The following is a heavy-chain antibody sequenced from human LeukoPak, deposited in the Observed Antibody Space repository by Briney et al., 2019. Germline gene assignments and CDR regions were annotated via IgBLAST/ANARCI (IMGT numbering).Heavy chain of an antibody. V-gene: IGHV1-18*01. J-gene: IGHJ6*03. CDR3: ARVGYYYYYYMDV. CDR1: GYTFSTYG. CDR2: TSTNNGYT. Sequence: ASVKVSCKASGYTFSTYGISWVRQAPGQGLEWMGWTSTNNGYTNYVQSLQGRVTMTADTSTSTAYMELRSLRSDDTAVYYCARVGYYYYYYMDVWGKGTTVTVSS.